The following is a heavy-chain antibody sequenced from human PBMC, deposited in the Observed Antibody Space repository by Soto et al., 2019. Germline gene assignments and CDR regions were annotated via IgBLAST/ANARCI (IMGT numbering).Heavy chain of an antibody. D-gene: IGHD3-10*01. V-gene: IGHV1-46*03. CDR2: INPTGGRA. CDR1: GYTLTNYY. J-gene: IGHJ3*01. CDR3: SRLTTMVREINDDPFDF. Sequence: ASVTVSCKASGYTLTNYYIHWVRQAPGQGLEWMGVINPTGGRASYAPKFQGRVTLTRDTSTSTAYMELSSLRSDDTAVYFCSRLTTMVREINDDPFDFWGQGTLVTV.